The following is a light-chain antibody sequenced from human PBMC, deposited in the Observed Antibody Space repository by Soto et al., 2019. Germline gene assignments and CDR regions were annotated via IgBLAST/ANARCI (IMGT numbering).Light chain of an antibody. J-gene: IGKJ5*01. V-gene: IGKV1-9*01. CDR2: EAS. CDR1: HDISTY. Sequence: DIQLTQSPSFLSASVGDSVTITCRASHDISTYLAWYQQKPGKAPKLMIYEASTLQSGVPSRFSGSGSGTEFTLTISGLLPEDFATYHCQQLNTLPFTFGQGTRRRL. CDR3: QQLNTLPFT.